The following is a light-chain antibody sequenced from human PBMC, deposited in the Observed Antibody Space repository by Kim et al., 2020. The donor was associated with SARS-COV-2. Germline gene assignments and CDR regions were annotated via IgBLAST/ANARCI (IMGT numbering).Light chain of an antibody. J-gene: IGKJ5*01. CDR1: QSVTSSY. CDR3: HQYGSSPIT. Sequence: EIVLTQSPGTLSLSPGERATLSCRASQSVTSSYLAWYQQKPGQAPGLLIYAASSRATGIPGRFSGSGSGTDFTLTINRLEPEDFAVYYCHQYGSSPITFGRGTRLEIK. CDR2: AAS. V-gene: IGKV3-20*01.